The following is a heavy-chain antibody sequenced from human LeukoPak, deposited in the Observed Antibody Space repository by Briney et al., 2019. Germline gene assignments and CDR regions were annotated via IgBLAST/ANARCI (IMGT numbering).Heavy chain of an antibody. CDR1: GVSFSGYY. CDR3: ARARRFLEWLLYNWFDP. V-gene: IGHV4-34*01. CDR2: INHSGST. Sequence: PSETLSLTCAVYGVSFSGYYWSWIRQPPGKGLEWIGEINHSGSTNYNPSLKSRVTISVDTSKNQFSLKLSSVTAADTAVYYCARARRFLEWLLYNWFDPWGQGTLVTVSS. J-gene: IGHJ5*02. D-gene: IGHD3-3*01.